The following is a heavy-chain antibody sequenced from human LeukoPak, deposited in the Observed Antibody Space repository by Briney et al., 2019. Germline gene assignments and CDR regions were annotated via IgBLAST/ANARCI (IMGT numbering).Heavy chain of an antibody. CDR2: IKQDGSEK. Sequence: GGSLRLSCAASGFTFSGYWMSWVRQAPGKGLEWVANIKQDGSEKNYVDSVKGRFTISRDNAKTSLYLQMNSLRAEDTAVYYCARSLWPEDYWGQGTLVTVSS. J-gene: IGHJ4*02. D-gene: IGHD5-18*01. CDR1: GFTFSGYW. V-gene: IGHV3-7*01. CDR3: ARSLWPEDY.